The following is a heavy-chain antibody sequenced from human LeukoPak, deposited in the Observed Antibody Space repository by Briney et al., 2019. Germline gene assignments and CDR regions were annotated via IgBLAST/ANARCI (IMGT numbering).Heavy chain of an antibody. J-gene: IGHJ4*02. CDR1: GYTFTGYY. D-gene: IGHD5-24*01. V-gene: IGHV1-2*02. CDR3: ARDKNGYNWPIDY. Sequence: ASVKVSCKASGYTFTGYYMHWVRQAPGQGLEWMGWINPNSGGTNYAQKFQGRVTMTRDTSISTAYMELSRLRSDDMAVYYCARDKNGYNWPIDYWGQGTLVTVSS. CDR2: INPNSGGT.